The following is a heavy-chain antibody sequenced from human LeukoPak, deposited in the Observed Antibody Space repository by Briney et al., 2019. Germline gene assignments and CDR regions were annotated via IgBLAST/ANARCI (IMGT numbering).Heavy chain of an antibody. J-gene: IGHJ4*02. CDR3: AKLSPYGGIGY. D-gene: IGHD4-23*01. V-gene: IGHV3-23*01. Sequence: GASVKVSRKASGGTFSSYAISWVRQAPGKGLEWVSTIGGSGTSTYYADSVKGRFTISRDNSKNTLYLQMNSLSAEDTAVYYCAKLSPYGGIGYWGQGTLVTVSS. CDR2: IGGSGTST. CDR1: GGTFSSYA.